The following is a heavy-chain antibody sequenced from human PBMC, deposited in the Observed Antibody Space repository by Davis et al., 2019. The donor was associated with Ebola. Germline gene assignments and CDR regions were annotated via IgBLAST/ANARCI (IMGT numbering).Heavy chain of an antibody. CDR1: GVSISRHY. CDR2: IYYTGNA. D-gene: IGHD3-10*01. J-gene: IGHJ4*02. Sequence: PSETLSLTCTVSGVSISRHYWSWIRQPPGKRLEWFGSIYYTGNAYYNSSLASRATISVDPSKNHFSLKLTSVTAADTAMYYCSERGSSVWGQGTLVTVSS. V-gene: IGHV4-59*11. CDR3: SERGSSV.